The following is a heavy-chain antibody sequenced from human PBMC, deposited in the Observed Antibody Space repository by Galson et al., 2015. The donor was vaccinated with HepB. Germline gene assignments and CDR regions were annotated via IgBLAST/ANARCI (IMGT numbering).Heavy chain of an antibody. Sequence: SLRLSCAASGFTFSSYAMAWVRQAPGKGLEWVSTISAISGSGGSTYYADSVKGRFTISRDNSKNTLYLQMNSLRGEDTAVYYCAKGPTERERIAVAASWGQGTLVTVSS. D-gene: IGHD6-19*01. CDR1: GFTFSSYA. CDR2: ISGSGGST. CDR3: AKGPTERERIAVAAS. V-gene: IGHV3-23*01. J-gene: IGHJ4*02.